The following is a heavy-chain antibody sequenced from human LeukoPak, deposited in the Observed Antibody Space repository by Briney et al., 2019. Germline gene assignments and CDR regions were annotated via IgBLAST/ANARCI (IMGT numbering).Heavy chain of an antibody. CDR1: GFAFDEHG. CDR2: INWSGGST. J-gene: IGHJ4*02. Sequence: AGGSLRLSCTASGFAFDEHGMSWVRQVPGKGLEWVSGINWSGGSTGYADPLRGRFTISRDNAKNSLYLQMDSLRAEDTALYYCARPLITTPFYFDYWGQGPLVTAS. D-gene: IGHD3-22*01. CDR3: ARPLITTPFYFDY. V-gene: IGHV3-20*04.